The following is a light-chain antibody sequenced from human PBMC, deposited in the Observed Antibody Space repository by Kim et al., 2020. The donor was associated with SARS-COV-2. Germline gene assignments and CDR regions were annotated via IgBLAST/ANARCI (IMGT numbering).Light chain of an antibody. V-gene: IGKV3-15*01. CDR2: GAS. J-gene: IGKJ1*01. CDR1: QSVGSN. CDR3: QQYDDWPRT. Sequence: EILMTQSPATLSVSPGERATLSCRASQSVGSNLAWYQQKPGQAPRLLIYGASTRATAVPARISGRGSGTEFTLTISSLQPEDFAVYFCQQYDDWPRTFGQGTKLDIK.